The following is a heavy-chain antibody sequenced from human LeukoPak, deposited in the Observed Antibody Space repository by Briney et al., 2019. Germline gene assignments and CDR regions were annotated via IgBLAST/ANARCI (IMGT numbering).Heavy chain of an antibody. CDR2: VSYDGGNQ. J-gene: IGHJ4*02. CDR3: AKDNKERGYCSGGSCYSMALDY. Sequence: PGGSLRLSCAASGFTFSTYGMHWVRQAPGKGLEWVAVVSYDGGNQYSADSVKGRFTISRDNSKNTLYLQMNSLRAEDTAVYYCAKDNKERGYCSGGSCYSMALDYWGQGTLVTVSS. D-gene: IGHD2-15*01. V-gene: IGHV3-30*18. CDR1: GFTFSTYG.